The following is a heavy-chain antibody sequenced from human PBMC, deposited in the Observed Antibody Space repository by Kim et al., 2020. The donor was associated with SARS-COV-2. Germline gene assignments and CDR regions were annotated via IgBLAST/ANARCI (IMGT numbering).Heavy chain of an antibody. CDR1: GGTFSSYA. Sequence: SVKVSCKASGGTFSSYAISWVRQAPGQGLEWMGGIIPILVTATYAQKFQGGVTITANESTSTAYMELSSLRSEETTVYYCTRGRGYYFDYWGQGTLVAV. D-gene: IGHD3-22*01. J-gene: IGHJ4*02. V-gene: IGHV1-69*13. CDR2: IIPILVTA. CDR3: TRGRGYYFDY.